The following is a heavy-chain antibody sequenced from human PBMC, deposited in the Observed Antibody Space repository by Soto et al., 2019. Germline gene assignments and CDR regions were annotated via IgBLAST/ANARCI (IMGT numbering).Heavy chain of an antibody. CDR1: GFTFSSYA. CDR3: ARAPLLWFGELLEPLRYYGMDV. Sequence: PGGSLRLSCAASGFTFSSYAMHWVRQAPGKGLEWVAVISYDGSNKYYADSVKGRFTISRDNSKNTLYLQMNSLRAEDTAVYYCARAPLLWFGELLEPLRYYGMDVWGQGTTVTVSS. D-gene: IGHD3-10*01. CDR2: ISYDGSNK. J-gene: IGHJ6*02. V-gene: IGHV3-30-3*01.